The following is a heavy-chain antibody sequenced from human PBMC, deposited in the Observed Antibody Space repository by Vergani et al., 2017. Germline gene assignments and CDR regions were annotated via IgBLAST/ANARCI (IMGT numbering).Heavy chain of an antibody. CDR3: ARGRQYQLPKRSRGWFSP. CDR1: GGSFRGYY. V-gene: IGHV4-34*01. CDR2: INHSGST. J-gene: IGHJ5*02. D-gene: IGHD2-2*01. Sequence: QVQLQQWGAGLLKPSETLYLTCAVYGGSFRGYYWSWIRQPPGKGLEWIGDINHSGSTNYNPSLKSRVTRSVDTSKNQFSLNPSSVTAAVTAVYYCARGRQYQLPKRSRGWFSPWGQGTLVTVSA.